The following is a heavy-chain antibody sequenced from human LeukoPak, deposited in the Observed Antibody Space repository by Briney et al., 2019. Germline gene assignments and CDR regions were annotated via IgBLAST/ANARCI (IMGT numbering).Heavy chain of an antibody. Sequence: SETLSLTCAVYGGSFSGYYWSWIRQPSGKGLEWIGEINHSGSTNYNPSLKSRVTISVDTSKNQFSLKLSSVTAADTAVYYCASGQQQPLDYWGQGTLVTVSS. CDR1: GGSFSGYY. V-gene: IGHV4-34*01. CDR2: INHSGST. D-gene: IGHD6-13*01. CDR3: ASGQQQPLDY. J-gene: IGHJ4*02.